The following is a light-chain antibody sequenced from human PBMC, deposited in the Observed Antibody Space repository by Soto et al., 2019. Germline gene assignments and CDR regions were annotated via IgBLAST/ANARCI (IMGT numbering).Light chain of an antibody. CDR3: SSYTTSSTWV. V-gene: IGLV2-14*01. CDR2: EAS. Sequence: QSALTQPASVSGSPGQSITISCTGTSSDIGGYNYVSWYQHHPGKAPKLLIYEASNRPSGVSNRFSGSKPGNTASLTISGLQAEDEADYYCSSYTTSSTWVFGGGTKVTVL. CDR1: SSDIGGYNY. J-gene: IGLJ3*02.